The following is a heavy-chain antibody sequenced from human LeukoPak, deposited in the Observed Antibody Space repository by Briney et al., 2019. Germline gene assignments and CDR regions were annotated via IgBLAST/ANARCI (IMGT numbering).Heavy chain of an antibody. CDR1: GFTFSSYS. V-gene: IGHV3-21*01. Sequence: GGSLRPSCAASGFTFSSYSMNWVRQAPGKGLEWVSSISSSSSYIYYADSVKGRFTISRDNAKNSLYLQMNSLRAEDTAVYYCASGAVAAFDYWGQGTLVTVSS. CDR3: ASGAVAAFDY. D-gene: IGHD6-19*01. J-gene: IGHJ4*02. CDR2: ISSSSSYI.